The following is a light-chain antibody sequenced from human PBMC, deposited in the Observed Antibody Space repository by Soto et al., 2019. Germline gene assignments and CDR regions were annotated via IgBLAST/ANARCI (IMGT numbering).Light chain of an antibody. CDR1: KSDIGVYDF. CDR2: EVV. Sequence: QYAGTQPPCASGSPGQSVTISCTGTKSDIGVYDFVSWYQHHPGKAPRLIIYEVVQRPSGVPDRFSGSKSGNTASLTVSGLQAADEADYFCKSYAGSNTYVFGSGTKV. CDR3: KSYAGSNTYV. J-gene: IGLJ1*01. V-gene: IGLV2-8*01.